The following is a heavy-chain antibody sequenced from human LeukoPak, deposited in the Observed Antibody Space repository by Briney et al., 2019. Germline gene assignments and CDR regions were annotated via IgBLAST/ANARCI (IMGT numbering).Heavy chain of an antibody. Sequence: SETLSLTCTVSGGSVSSSSSYWGWIRQPPGKGLEWIGSIYYSGSTSTYYNPSLKSRVTMSVDTSKNQFSLKLSYVTAADTAVYYCAREWVPLHDDAFDIWGQGTMFTVSS. CDR1: GGSVSSSSSY. CDR3: AREWVPLHDDAFDI. V-gene: IGHV4-39*01. D-gene: IGHD3-3*01. J-gene: IGHJ3*02. CDR2: IYYSGSTST.